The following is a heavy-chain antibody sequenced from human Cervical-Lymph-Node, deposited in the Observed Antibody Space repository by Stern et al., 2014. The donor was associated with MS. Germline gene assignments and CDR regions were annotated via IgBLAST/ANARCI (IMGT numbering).Heavy chain of an antibody. J-gene: IGHJ4*02. CDR1: GFSLSTSGVG. CDR2: IYWDDDK. V-gene: IGHV2-5*02. D-gene: IGHD6-13*01. CDR3: ALNSIAAADRPFDY. Sequence: ESGPTLVKPTQTLTLTCTFSGFSLSTSGVGVGWIRQPQGKALEWLALIYWDDDKRYSPSLKSRLTITKDTSKNQVVLTMTNMDPVDTATYYCALNSIAAADRPFDYWGQGTLVTVSS.